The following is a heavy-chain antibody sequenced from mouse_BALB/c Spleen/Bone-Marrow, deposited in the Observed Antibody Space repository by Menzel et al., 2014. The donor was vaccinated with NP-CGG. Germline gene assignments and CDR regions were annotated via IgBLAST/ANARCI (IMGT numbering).Heavy chain of an antibody. J-gene: IGHJ4*01. Sequence: QVQLQQSGPELAPPGASVKISCKASGYAFSSSWANWVKQRPGQGLEWIGRIYPGAGDINYTGKFKGKATMTAAQSSTSSDMQLSSLCSVDSAFYFDATSKSSRVVDYEDQRTSFTVSS. V-gene: IGHV1-82*01. D-gene: IGHD1-1*01. CDR2: IYPGAGDI. CDR3: ATSKSSRVVDY. CDR1: GYAFSSSW.